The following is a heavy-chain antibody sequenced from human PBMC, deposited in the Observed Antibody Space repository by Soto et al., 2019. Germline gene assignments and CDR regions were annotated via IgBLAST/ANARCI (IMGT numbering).Heavy chain of an antibody. CDR3: ATFRSGYYQTDAFDI. Sequence: HVQLQESGPGLVKPSGTLSLTCAVSGGSISSNTWWTWVRQSPGKGLEWIGEIHHSGSTNYNPSLASRSIISVVRSQKQFSIDLNAVTAADTAVYSCATFRSGYYQTDAFDIWGPGTMVTVSS. D-gene: IGHD3-22*01. CDR2: IHHSGST. V-gene: IGHV4-4*02. CDR1: GGSISSNTW. J-gene: IGHJ3*02.